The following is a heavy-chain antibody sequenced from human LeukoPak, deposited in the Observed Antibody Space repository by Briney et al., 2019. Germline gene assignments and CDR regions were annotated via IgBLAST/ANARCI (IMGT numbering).Heavy chain of an antibody. CDR2: INPSGGST. CDR1: GYTFTSHY. V-gene: IGHV1-46*01. CDR3: ARDVSSTSSWWFDT. J-gene: IGHJ5*02. D-gene: IGHD2-2*01. Sequence: REASVKVSCKASGYTFTSHYMHWVRQAPEQGLEWMGIINPSGGSTSYAQKFQGRVTMTRDMSTRTDYMELSSLRYEDTAVYYCARDVSSTSSWWFDTWGQGTLVTVSS.